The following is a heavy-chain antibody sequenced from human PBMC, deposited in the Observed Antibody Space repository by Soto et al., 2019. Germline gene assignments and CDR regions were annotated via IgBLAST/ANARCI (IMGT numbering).Heavy chain of an antibody. D-gene: IGHD3-10*02. CDR1: GYSFTSYW. V-gene: IGHV5-51*01. J-gene: IGHJ4*02. Sequence: GESLKISCKGSGYSFTSYWIGWVRQMPGKGLEWMGIIYPGDSDTRYSPSFQGQVTISADKSISTAYLQWSSLKASDTPMYYCTNSSCSWGFDYWGQGTLVTVSS. CDR3: TNSSCSWGFDY. CDR2: IYPGDSDT.